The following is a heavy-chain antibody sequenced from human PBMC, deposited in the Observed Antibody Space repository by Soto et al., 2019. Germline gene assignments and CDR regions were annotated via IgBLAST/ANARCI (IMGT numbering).Heavy chain of an antibody. J-gene: IGHJ6*02. D-gene: IGHD3-3*01. V-gene: IGHV3-23*01. CDR2: ISGSGGST. CDR3: ATILHRGGITIFGVVIIQNAYGMDV. CDR1: GFTFSSYA. Sequence: GGSLRLSCAASGFTFSSYAMSWVRQAPGKGLEWVSAISGSGGSTYYADSVKGRFTISRDNSKNTLYLQMNSLRAEDTAVYYCATILHRGGITIFGVVIIQNAYGMDVWGQGTTVTVSS.